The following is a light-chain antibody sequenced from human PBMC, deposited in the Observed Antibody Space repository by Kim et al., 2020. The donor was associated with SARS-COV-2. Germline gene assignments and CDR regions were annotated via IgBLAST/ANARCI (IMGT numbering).Light chain of an antibody. J-gene: IGLJ1*01. CDR2: ENY. V-gene: IGLV1-47*01. Sequence: QRETTECSGSSSNVGSNYVYWYRQLPGAAPKLLIYENYQRPSGVPDRFSGSKSGTSASLAISGLRSEDEADYYCAAWDNSLSVHYVFGTGTKVTVL. CDR1: SSNVGSNY. CDR3: AAWDNSLSVHYV.